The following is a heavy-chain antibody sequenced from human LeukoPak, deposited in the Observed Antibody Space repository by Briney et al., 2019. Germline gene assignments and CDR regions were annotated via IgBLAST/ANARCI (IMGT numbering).Heavy chain of an antibody. V-gene: IGHV3-21*01. CDR3: ASSRWRYCSGGSCYTFDY. Sequence: GGSLRLSCAASGFTFRSYSMNWVRQAPGKGLEWVSSISTSRSYIYYADSVKGRFTISRDNAKNSLYLQMNSLRAEDTAVYYCASSRWRYCSGGSCYTFDYWGQGTLVTVSS. J-gene: IGHJ4*02. CDR1: GFTFRSYS. CDR2: ISTSRSYI. D-gene: IGHD2-15*01.